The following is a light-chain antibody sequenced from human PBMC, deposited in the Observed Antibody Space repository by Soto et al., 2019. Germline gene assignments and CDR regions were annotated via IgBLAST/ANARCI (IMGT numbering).Light chain of an antibody. CDR3: QQYSNWPPGT. J-gene: IGKJ1*01. CDR2: GAS. CDR1: QSVSSN. V-gene: IGKV3-15*01. Sequence: EIVMTQSPATLSVSPGERATLSCRASQSVSSNLAWYQKKPGQAPRLLIYGASTRATGIPARFSGSGSATEFTLTISSLQSGDFAVYYCQQYSNWPPGTFGQGTKVDIK.